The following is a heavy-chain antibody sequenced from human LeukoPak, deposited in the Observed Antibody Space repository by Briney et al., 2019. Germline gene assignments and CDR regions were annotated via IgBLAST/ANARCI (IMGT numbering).Heavy chain of an antibody. D-gene: IGHD6-19*01. CDR1: GFTFSSYA. CDR2: ISGSGGGT. Sequence: GGSLRLSCAASGFTFSSYAMSWVRQAPGKGLEWVSAISGSGGGTYYADSVKGRFTISRDNSKNTLYLQMNSLRAEDTAVYNCAKYRYSCGDLDYWGQGTLVTVSS. V-gene: IGHV3-23*01. CDR3: AKYRYSCGDLDY. J-gene: IGHJ4*02.